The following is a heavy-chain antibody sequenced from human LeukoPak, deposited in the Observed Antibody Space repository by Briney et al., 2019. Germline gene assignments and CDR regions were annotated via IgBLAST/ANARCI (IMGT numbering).Heavy chain of an antibody. J-gene: IGHJ6*03. D-gene: IGHD6-13*01. V-gene: IGHV3-49*03. Sequence: VQPGRSLRLSCTASGFTFGDYAMSWFRPAPGKGLEWVGFIRSKAYGGTTEYAASVKGRFTISRDDSKSIAYLQMNSLKTEDTAVYYCTGAGTALVYCYYYYMDVWGKGTTVTVSS. CDR1: GFTFGDYA. CDR3: TGAGTALVYCYYYYMDV. CDR2: IRSKAYGGTT.